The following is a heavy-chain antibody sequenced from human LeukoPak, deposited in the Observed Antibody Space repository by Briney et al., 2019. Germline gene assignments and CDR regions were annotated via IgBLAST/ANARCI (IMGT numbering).Heavy chain of an antibody. CDR2: ISSSSSTI. V-gene: IGHV3-48*03. J-gene: IGHJ4*02. D-gene: IGHD3-22*01. Sequence: PGGSLRLSCAASGFTFANYEMHWVRQAPGKGLEWVSYISSSSSTIYYADSVKGRFTISRDNAKNSLYLQMNSLRAEDTAVYYCARQIGRGSFDYWGQGTLVTVSS. CDR1: GFTFANYE. CDR3: ARQIGRGSFDY.